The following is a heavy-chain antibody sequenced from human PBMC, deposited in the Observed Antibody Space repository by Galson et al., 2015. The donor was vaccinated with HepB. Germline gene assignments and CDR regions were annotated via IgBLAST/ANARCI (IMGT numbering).Heavy chain of an antibody. V-gene: IGHV3-23*01. D-gene: IGHD4-23*01. CDR3: ARGRGNSSCFDY. CDR1: GFTFNNYV. J-gene: IGHJ4*02. CDR2: ISDDGGIT. Sequence: SLRLSCAASGFTFNNYVMTWVRQAPGKGLEGVSIISDDGGITYYADSVKGRLTISRDNSKNTLYLQMNRLRAEDTAVYYCARGRGNSSCFDYWGQGTLVTVSS.